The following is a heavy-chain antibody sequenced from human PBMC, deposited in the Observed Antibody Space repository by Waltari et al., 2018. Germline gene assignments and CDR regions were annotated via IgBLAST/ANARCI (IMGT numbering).Heavy chain of an antibody. Sequence: QVQLVQCGAEVKEPGSQVEVPCTASGGTFSSWPISLVRQAPGQGLEWMGGIIPIFGTANYAQKFQGRVTITEDESTSTAYMELSSLRSEDTAVDSCATRRDGYKSDYWGHGTLVTVSS. J-gene: IGHJ4*01. CDR1: GGTFSSWP. CDR3: ATRRDGYKSDY. D-gene: IGHD5-12*01. V-gene: IGHV1-69*12. CDR2: IIPIFGTA.